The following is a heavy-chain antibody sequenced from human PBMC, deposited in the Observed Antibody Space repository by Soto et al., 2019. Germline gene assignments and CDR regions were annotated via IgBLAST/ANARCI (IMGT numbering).Heavy chain of an antibody. Sequence: QVQLQQWGAGLLKPSETLSLTCAVYGGSFSGYYWSWIRQPPGKGLEWIGEINHSGSTNYNPSLKSRVTISVDTAVNQFSLKLSSVTAAYTAVYYCARLSGRSTQTSPNLTNWFDPWGQGTLVTVSS. J-gene: IGHJ5*02. CDR1: GGSFSGYY. CDR3: ARLSGRSTQTSPNLTNWFDP. CDR2: INHSGST. D-gene: IGHD3-16*02. V-gene: IGHV4-34*01.